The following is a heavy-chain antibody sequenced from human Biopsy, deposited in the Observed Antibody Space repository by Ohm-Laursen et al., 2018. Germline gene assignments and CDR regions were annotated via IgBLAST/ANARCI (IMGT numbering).Heavy chain of an antibody. CDR3: TLEGAGFDN. Sequence: SLRLSCSASGFTFSASAVHWVRQASGKGLEWVGRIRSKAKSYGTAYAASVTGRFTISRDDSKNTTYLQMSSLKTEDTAVYYCTLEGAGFDNWGQGTLVTVSS. D-gene: IGHD3-10*01. CDR1: GFTFSASA. V-gene: IGHV3-73*01. J-gene: IGHJ4*02. CDR2: IRSKAKSYGT.